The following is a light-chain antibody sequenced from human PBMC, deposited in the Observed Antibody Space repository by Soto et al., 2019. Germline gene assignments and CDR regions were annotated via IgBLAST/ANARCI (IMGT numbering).Light chain of an antibody. CDR3: SSYTSSSTRV. Sequence: QSALTQPASVSGSPGQSITISCTGTSSDVGGYNYVSWYQQHPGKAPKLMIYEVSNRPSGVSNRLSGSKSGNTASLTISGRQAEDEADYYCSSYTSSSTRVFGTGTKLTVL. CDR2: EVS. V-gene: IGLV2-14*01. J-gene: IGLJ1*01. CDR1: SSDVGGYNY.